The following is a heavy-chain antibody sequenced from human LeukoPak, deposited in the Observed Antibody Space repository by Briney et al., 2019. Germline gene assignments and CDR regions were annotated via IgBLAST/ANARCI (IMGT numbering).Heavy chain of an antibody. CDR1: GFAFSTYN. Sequence: PGGSLRLSCAASGFAFSTYNMHWVRQAPGKGLEWVAVIWYDGTDKYYADSVKGRFSISRDNSENTLWLQMNSLRAEDTAVYYCAKDSGGGYCYLDHWGQGTLVTVSS. CDR3: AKDSGGGYCYLDH. D-gene: IGHD2-21*02. CDR2: IWYDGTDK. V-gene: IGHV3-33*06. J-gene: IGHJ4*02.